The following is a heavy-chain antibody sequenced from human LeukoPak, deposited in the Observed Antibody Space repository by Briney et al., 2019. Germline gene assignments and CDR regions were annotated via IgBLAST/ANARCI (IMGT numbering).Heavy chain of an antibody. CDR3: ASPGGHHYIDY. CDR2: INPNSGDT. Sequence: ASVKVSCKASGYTFTGYYMHRVRQAPGQGLEWMGWINPNSGDTNSAQKFQGRVTMTRDTSISTAYMELSRLRSDDTAVYYCASPGGHHYIDYWGQGTLVTVSS. V-gene: IGHV1-2*02. D-gene: IGHD3-16*01. CDR1: GYTFTGYY. J-gene: IGHJ4*02.